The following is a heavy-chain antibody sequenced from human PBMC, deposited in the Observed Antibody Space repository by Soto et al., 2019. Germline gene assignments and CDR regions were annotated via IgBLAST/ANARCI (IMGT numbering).Heavy chain of an antibody. J-gene: IGHJ6*02. Sequence: SETLSLTCTVSGGSISSSSYYWGWIRQPPWKGLEWIGGIYYSGSTYYNPSLKSRVTISVDTSKNQFSQKLSSVTAADTAVYYCASATRSYDFWSGYYLNGMDVWGQGXTVTVYS. CDR3: ASATRSYDFWSGYYLNGMDV. V-gene: IGHV4-39*01. CDR2: IYYSGST. D-gene: IGHD3-3*01. CDR1: GGSISSSSYY.